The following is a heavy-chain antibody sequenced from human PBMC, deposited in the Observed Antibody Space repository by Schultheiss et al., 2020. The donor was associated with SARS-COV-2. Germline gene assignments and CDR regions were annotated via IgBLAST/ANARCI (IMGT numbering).Heavy chain of an antibody. CDR3: AKDINPYSGYDLYYYYYGMDV. Sequence: GGSLRLSCAASGFTVSSNYMSWVRQAPGKGLEWVSVIYSGGSTYYADSVKGRFTISRDNSKNTLYLQMNSLRAEDTAVYYCAKDINPYSGYDLYYYYYGMDVWGQGTTVTVSS. D-gene: IGHD5-12*01. CDR1: GFTVSSNY. CDR2: IYSGGST. J-gene: IGHJ6*02. V-gene: IGHV3-66*02.